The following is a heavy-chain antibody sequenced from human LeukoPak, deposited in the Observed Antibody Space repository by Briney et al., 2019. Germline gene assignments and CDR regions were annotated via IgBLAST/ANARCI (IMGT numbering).Heavy chain of an antibody. Sequence: GASVKVSCKASGGTFISYAISWVRQAPGQGLEWMGRIIPIFGTANYAQKFQGRVTITTDESTSTAYMELSSLRSEDTAVYYCARDGGGIAVAGAYYFDYWGQGTLVTVSS. V-gene: IGHV1-69*05. CDR1: GGTFISYA. CDR2: IIPIFGTA. CDR3: ARDGGGIAVAGAYYFDY. J-gene: IGHJ4*02. D-gene: IGHD6-19*01.